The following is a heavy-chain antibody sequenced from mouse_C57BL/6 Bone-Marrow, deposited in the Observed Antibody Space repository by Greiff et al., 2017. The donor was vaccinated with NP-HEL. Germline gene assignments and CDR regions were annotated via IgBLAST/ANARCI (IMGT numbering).Heavy chain of an antibody. CDR2: IYPGDGDT. D-gene: IGHD1-1*01. J-gene: IGHJ4*01. V-gene: IGHV1-82*01. CDR3: AREGIITTVVAGGDY. CDR1: GYAFSSSW. Sequence: QVQLKESGPELVKPGASVKISCKASGYAFSSSWMNWVKQRPGKGLEWIGRIYPGDGDTNYNGRFKGKATLTADKSSSTAYMQLSSLTSEDSAVYFCAREGIITTVVAGGDYWGQGTSVTVSS.